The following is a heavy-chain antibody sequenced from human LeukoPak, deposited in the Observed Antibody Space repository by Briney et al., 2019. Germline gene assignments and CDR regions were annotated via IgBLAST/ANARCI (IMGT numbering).Heavy chain of an antibody. J-gene: IGHJ4*02. V-gene: IGHV3-7*01. CDR2: IKQDGSEK. CDR1: GFTFSTYW. CDR3: ARVRWWLLIDY. Sequence: GGSLRLSCAASGFTFSTYWMSWVRQAPGKGLEWVANIKQDGSEKYYVDSVKGRFTTSRDNAKNSLYLRMNSLRAEDTAVYYCARVRWWLLIDYWGQGTLVTVSS. D-gene: IGHD5-12*01.